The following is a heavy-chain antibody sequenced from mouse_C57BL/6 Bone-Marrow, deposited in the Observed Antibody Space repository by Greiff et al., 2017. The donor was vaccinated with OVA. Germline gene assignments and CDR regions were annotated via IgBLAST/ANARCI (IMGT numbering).Heavy chain of an antibody. CDR3: VRQRWFHYAMDY. Sequence: EVQRVESGGGLVQPKGSLKLSCAASGFSFNTYAMNWVRQAPGKGLEWVARIRSKSNNYATYYADSVKDRFTISRDDSESMLYLQMNNLKTEDTAMYYCVRQRWFHYAMDYWGQGTSVTVSS. CDR1: GFSFNTYA. D-gene: IGHD2-3*01. CDR2: IRSKSNNYAT. V-gene: IGHV10-1*01. J-gene: IGHJ4*01.